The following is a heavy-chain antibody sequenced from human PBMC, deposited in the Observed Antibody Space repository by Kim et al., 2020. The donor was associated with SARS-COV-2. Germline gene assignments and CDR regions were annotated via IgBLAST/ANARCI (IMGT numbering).Heavy chain of an antibody. CDR2: IYTSGST. J-gene: IGHJ4*02. CDR3: ARDAGLGYVTTSA. CDR1: GGSISSGTYY. Sequence: SETLSLTCTVSGGSISSGTYYWSWIRQPAGKGLEWIGRIYTSGSTNYNPSLKSRVTISVDTSKNQFSLQLSSVTAADTAVYYCARDAGLGYVTTSAWGQGTLVTVSS. V-gene: IGHV4-61*02. D-gene: IGHD3-16*01.